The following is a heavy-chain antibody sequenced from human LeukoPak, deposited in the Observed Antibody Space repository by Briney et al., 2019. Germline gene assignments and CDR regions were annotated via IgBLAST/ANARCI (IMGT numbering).Heavy chain of an antibody. CDR1: GYTFTSYA. D-gene: IGHD2-2*01. J-gene: IGHJ4*02. CDR2: IIPIFGTA. Sequence: ASVKVSCKASGYTFTSYAMNWVRQAPGQGLEWMGGIIPIFGTANYAQKFQGRVTITADESTSTAYMKLSSLRSEDTAVYYCARAVGSTSPYYFDYWGQGTLVTVSS. CDR3: ARAVGSTSPYYFDY. V-gene: IGHV1-69*13.